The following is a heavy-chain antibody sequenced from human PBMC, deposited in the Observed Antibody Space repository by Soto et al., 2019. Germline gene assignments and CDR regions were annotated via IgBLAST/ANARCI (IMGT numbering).Heavy chain of an antibody. J-gene: IGHJ4*02. CDR1: GFTFSNAW. V-gene: IGHV3-15*07. CDR3: TTVHMPPLRFLEWLHRARGGFRDY. D-gene: IGHD3-3*01. Sequence: GGSLRLSCAASGFTFSNAWMNWVRQAPGKGLEWVGRIKSKTDGGTTDYAAPVKGRFTISRDDSKNTLYLQMNSLKTEDTAVYYCTTVHMPPLRFLEWLHRARGGFRDYWGQGTLVTVSS. CDR2: IKSKTDGGTT.